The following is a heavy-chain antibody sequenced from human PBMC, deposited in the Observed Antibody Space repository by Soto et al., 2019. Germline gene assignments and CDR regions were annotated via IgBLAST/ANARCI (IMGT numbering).Heavy chain of an antibody. CDR3: ARVTPGNNLYYFSGLDV. Sequence: QVHLLESGGDVVQPGKSLRLSCVASGFSFDTYAIHWVRQAPGKGLQWVALISYEGSNTYYADSVRGRFTISRDNSKNTLYLQMSTLIPEDSGVYYCARVTPGNNLYYFSGLDVWGQGTSVTVSS. D-gene: IGHD1-1*01. V-gene: IGHV3-30*15. CDR1: GFSFDTYA. J-gene: IGHJ6*02. CDR2: ISYEGSNT.